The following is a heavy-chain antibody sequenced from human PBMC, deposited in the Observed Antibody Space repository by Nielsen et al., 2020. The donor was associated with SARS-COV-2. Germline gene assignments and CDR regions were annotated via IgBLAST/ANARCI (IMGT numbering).Heavy chain of an antibody. J-gene: IGHJ4*02. CDR3: AKDLSDSSGWDY. Sequence: GESLKISCAASGFTFSSYGMHWVRQAPGKGLEWVAVISYDGSNKYYADSVKGRFTISRDNYKNTLYLQMNSLRAEDTAVYYCAKDLSDSSGWDYWGQGTLVTVSS. CDR2: ISYDGSNK. CDR1: GFTFSSYG. V-gene: IGHV3-30*18. D-gene: IGHD6-19*01.